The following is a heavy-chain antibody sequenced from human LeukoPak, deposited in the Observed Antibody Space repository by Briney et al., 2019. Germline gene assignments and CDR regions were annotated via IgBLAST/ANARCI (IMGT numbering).Heavy chain of an antibody. CDR1: GFTVSSNY. D-gene: IGHD3-10*01. J-gene: IGHJ6*02. CDR2: IYSGGST. CDR3: ARTSEFGELQHTGMDV. Sequence: GGSLRLSCAASGFTVSSNYMSWVRQAPGKGLEWVSVIYSGGSTYYADSVKGRFTISRDNSKNTLCLQMNSLRAEDTAVYYCARTSEFGELQHTGMDVWGQGTTVTVSS. V-gene: IGHV3-66*01.